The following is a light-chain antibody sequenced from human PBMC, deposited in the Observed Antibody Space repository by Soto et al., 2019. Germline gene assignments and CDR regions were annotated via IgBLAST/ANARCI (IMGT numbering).Light chain of an antibody. CDR2: EVT. V-gene: IGLV2-8*01. CDR1: SSDVGGHDY. J-gene: IGLJ2*01. CDR3: RSYAGNNNVV. Sequence: QSVLTQPPSASGSPGQSVTISCTGTSSDVGGHDYVSWYQQHPGKAPKLMIYEVTQRPSGVPDRFSGSKSGNTASLTVSGLQAEDEADYYCRSYAGNNNVVFGGGTKLTVL.